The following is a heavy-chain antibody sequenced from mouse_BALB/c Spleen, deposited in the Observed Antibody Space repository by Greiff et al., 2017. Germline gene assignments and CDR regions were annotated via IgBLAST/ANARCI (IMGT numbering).Heavy chain of an antibody. V-gene: IGHV1S132*01. CDR2: IFPGTGTT. CDR3: ARGGSPGAMDY. CDR1: GYTFTSYW. J-gene: IGHJ4*01. Sequence: VQLHQSGAELVKPGASVKLSCKPSGYTFTSYWIQWVKQRPGQGLGWIGEIFPGTGTTYYNEKFKGKATLTIDTSSSTAYMQLSSLTSEDSAVYFCARGGSPGAMDYWGQGTSVTVSS.